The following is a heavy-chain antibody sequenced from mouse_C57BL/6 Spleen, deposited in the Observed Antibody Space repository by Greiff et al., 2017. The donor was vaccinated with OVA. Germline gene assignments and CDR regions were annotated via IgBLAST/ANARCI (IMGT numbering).Heavy chain of an antibody. J-gene: IGHJ3*01. CDR2: INPNNGGT. V-gene: IGHV1-26*01. D-gene: IGHD2-4*01. CDR1: GYTFTDYY. CDR3: ARGVERDYDGGLAY. Sequence: EVQLQQSGPELVKPGASVKISCKASGYTFTDYYMNWVKQSHGKSLEWIGDINPNNGGTSYNQKCKGKTTRTVDKTSSTTDMELRSLTSEDSAVYYRARGVERDYDGGLAYWGQGTLVTVSA.